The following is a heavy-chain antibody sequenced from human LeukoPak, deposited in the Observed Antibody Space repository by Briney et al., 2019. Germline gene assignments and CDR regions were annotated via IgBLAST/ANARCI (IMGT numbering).Heavy chain of an antibody. V-gene: IGHV4-4*02. CDR2: IYHSGTT. Sequence: SETLSLTCDVSGGSITSSNYWSWVRQSPGQGLEWIGEIYHSGTTNYNPSLKSRATISVDKSKNQFSVKLNSVTAADTAVYYCARQLSSWSVGGAFDIWGQGTMVTVSS. CDR3: ARQLSSWSVGGAFDI. CDR1: GGSITSSNY. D-gene: IGHD1-26*01. J-gene: IGHJ3*02.